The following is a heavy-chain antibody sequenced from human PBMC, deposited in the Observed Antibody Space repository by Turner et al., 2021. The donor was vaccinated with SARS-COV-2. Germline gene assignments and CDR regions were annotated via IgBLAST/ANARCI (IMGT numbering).Heavy chain of an antibody. CDR3: AKFNYDFWSGYSYCYYGMDV. Sequence: EVQLLESGGGLVQPGGSLRVSGVASGSTISSYAMSWVRRAPGKGLECVSAIVVIVGSTYYADSVKGRFTIFRDNSTNTLYLQMNSLRAEDTAVYYCAKFNYDFWSGYSYCYYGMDVWGQGTTVTVSS. V-gene: IGHV3-23*01. J-gene: IGHJ6*02. CDR1: GSTISSYA. CDR2: IVVIVGST. D-gene: IGHD3-3*01.